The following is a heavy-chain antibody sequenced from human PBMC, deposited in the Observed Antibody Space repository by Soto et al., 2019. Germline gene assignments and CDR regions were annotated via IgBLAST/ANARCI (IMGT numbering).Heavy chain of an antibody. CDR1: GGSFSGYY. D-gene: IGHD7-27*01. Sequence: QVQLQQWGAGLLKPSETLSLTCAVYGGSFSGYYWSWIRQPPGEGLEWIGEINHSGSTNYNPSLKSRVTISIDTSKHQFSLKLSSVTAADTAVYYCARGWGRIFDYWGQGTLVTVSS. J-gene: IGHJ4*02. CDR2: INHSGST. CDR3: ARGWGRIFDY. V-gene: IGHV4-34*01.